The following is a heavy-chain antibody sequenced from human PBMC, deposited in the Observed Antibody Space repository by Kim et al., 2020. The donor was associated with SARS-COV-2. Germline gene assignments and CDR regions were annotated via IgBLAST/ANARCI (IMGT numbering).Heavy chain of an antibody. Sequence: GGSLRLSCVASGFTFDTYAMSWVRQAPGKGLEWVSVISGNGVNKFYADSVRGRFTISRDNSKDTLYLQMNSQRDEDTALYYCAKVVVMDGYNYFYYYGMDVWGQGTTVTVSS. CDR3: AKVVVMDGYNYFYYYGMDV. CDR2: ISGNGVNK. J-gene: IGHJ6*02. CDR1: GFTFDTYA. V-gene: IGHV3-23*01. D-gene: IGHD3-22*01.